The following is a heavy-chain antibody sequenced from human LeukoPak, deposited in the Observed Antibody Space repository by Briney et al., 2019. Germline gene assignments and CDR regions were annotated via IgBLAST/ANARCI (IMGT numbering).Heavy chain of an antibody. V-gene: IGHV3-48*04. D-gene: IGHD4-17*01. Sequence: GRSLRLSCAASGFTFSSYAMHWVRQAPGKGLEWVSYISSSSSTIYYADSVKGRFTISRDNAKNSLYLQMNSLRAEDTAVYYCSRAQRDYVFDYWGQGTLVTVSS. CDR3: SRAQRDYVFDY. J-gene: IGHJ4*02. CDR2: ISSSSSTI. CDR1: GFTFSSYA.